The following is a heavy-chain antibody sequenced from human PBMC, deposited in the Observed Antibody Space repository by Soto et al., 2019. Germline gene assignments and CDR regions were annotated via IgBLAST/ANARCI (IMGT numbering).Heavy chain of an antibody. Sequence: SGGSLRLSCAASGFTFSDSAMHWVRQASGKGLDWLGRIRSKANNFATAYAASVKGRFTISRDDAKNTVYLQMNSLNSEDTAVYYCTRRSEYDSGGYYYAYDYWGQGTRVTVSS. CDR3: TRRSEYDSGGYYYAYDY. V-gene: IGHV3-73*01. CDR1: GFTFSDSA. D-gene: IGHD3-22*01. CDR2: IRSKANNFAT. J-gene: IGHJ4*02.